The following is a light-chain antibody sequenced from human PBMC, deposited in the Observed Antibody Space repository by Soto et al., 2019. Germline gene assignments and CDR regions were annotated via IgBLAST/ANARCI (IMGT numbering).Light chain of an antibody. J-gene: IGLJ3*02. CDR2: EVN. CDR1: SSDVGGYNY. CDR3: SSYTSRSIGV. V-gene: IGLV2-14*01. Sequence: QSALTQPASVSGSPGQSIIISCTGTSSDVGGYNYVSWYQQHPGKAPKLMIYEVNKRPSGVSNRFSGSKSGNTASLTISGLQTEDEADYYCSSYTSRSIGVFGGGTKVTVL.